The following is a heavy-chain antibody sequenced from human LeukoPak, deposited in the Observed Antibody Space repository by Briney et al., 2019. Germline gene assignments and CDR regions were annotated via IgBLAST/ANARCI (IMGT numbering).Heavy chain of an antibody. J-gene: IGHJ4*02. V-gene: IGHV3-30*01. CDR1: GFTFSSYA. CDR3: ARLGATRGGDFDY. D-gene: IGHD1-26*01. Sequence: GGSLRLSCAASGFTFSSYAMHWVRQAPDKGLEWVAVISDDGSNKYYADSVKGRFTISRDNSKNTLYLQMNSLRAEDTAVYYCARLGATRGGDFDYWGQGTLVTVSS. CDR2: ISDDGSNK.